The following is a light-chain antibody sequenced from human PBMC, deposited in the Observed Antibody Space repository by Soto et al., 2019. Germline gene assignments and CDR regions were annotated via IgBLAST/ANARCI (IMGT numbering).Light chain of an antibody. CDR1: SGSIASND. CDR2: DNN. V-gene: IGLV6-57*04. J-gene: IGLJ2*01. Sequence: NFMLTQPHSVSESPGKTVTISCTRSSGSIASNDVQWYQQRPGSAPTTVIYDNNQRPSGVPDRFSGSTDGSSNSASLTIAGLQTEDEADYYCQSYDSSTVVFGGGTQLTVL. CDR3: QSYDSSTVV.